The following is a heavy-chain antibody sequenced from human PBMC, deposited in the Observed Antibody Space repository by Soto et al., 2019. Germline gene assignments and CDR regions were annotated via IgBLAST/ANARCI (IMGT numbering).Heavy chain of an antibody. J-gene: IGHJ4*02. CDR2: IKSKTDGGTT. D-gene: IGHD1-26*01. CDR3: TTDGAMTKWAGFDY. Sequence: EVQLVESGGGLVKPGGSLRLSCAASGFTFSNAWMSWFRQAPGKGLEWVGRIKSKTDGGTTDYAAPVKGRFTISRDDSNNTLYLQMNSLKNEETAVYYCTTDGAMTKWAGFDYWGQGTLVTVSS. V-gene: IGHV3-15*01. CDR1: GFTFSNAW.